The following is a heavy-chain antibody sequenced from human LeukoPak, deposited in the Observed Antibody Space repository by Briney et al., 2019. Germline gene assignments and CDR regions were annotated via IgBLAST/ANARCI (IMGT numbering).Heavy chain of an antibody. D-gene: IGHD5-12*01. CDR1: GGTFSSYA. V-gene: IGHV1-69*04. CDR2: IIPILGIA. Sequence: SVKLSCKASGGTFSSYAISWVRQAPGQGLEWMGRIIPILGIANYAQKFQGRVTITADKSTSTAYMELSSLRSEDTAVYYCASAIVATENGMDVWGQGTTVTVSS. J-gene: IGHJ6*02. CDR3: ASAIVATENGMDV.